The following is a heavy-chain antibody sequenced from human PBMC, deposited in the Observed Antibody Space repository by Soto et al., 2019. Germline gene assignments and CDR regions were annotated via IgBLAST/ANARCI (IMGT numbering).Heavy chain of an antibody. CDR2: IYHSGTT. CDR1: GDSISNNNC. Sequence: KTSETLSLTCAVSGDSISNNNCWNWVRQPPGKGLQWIGEIYHSGTTNYNPSLKSRVTISVDKSNNQVSLKLSSVTAADTAVYYCARRRITTFGVVITGYGMDVWGQGTTVTSP. D-gene: IGHD3-3*01. J-gene: IGHJ6*02. CDR3: ARRRITTFGVVITGYGMDV. V-gene: IGHV4-4*02.